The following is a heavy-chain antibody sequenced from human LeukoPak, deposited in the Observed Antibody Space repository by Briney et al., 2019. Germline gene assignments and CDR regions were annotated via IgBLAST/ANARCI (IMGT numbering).Heavy chain of an antibody. Sequence: GGSLRLSCEASGFIFSNYGMHWVRQAPGKGLEWLALIWYDGQTKFYANSVKGRFTISRDNSGNTLFLHMTSLRVEDTAVYYCAREWGRIAVAGGPGYWGQGALVTVSS. CDR2: IWYDGQTK. D-gene: IGHD6-19*01. J-gene: IGHJ4*02. CDR1: GFIFSNYG. V-gene: IGHV3-33*01. CDR3: AREWGRIAVAGGPGY.